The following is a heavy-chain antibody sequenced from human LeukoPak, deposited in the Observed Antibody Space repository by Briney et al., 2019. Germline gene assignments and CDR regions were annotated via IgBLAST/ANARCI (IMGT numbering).Heavy chain of an antibody. D-gene: IGHD3-22*01. J-gene: IGHJ5*02. CDR1: GYTCTSYG. V-gene: IGHV1-18*01. CDR3: ARAKYDSSGYYWFDP. CDR2: ISAYNGYT. Sequence: GASVKVSCKASGYTCTSYGISWVRQAPGQGLEWMGWISAYNGYTKYAEKLQGRVTMTTDTSTSTAYMELRSLRSDDTAVYYCARAKYDSSGYYWFDPWGQGALVTVSS.